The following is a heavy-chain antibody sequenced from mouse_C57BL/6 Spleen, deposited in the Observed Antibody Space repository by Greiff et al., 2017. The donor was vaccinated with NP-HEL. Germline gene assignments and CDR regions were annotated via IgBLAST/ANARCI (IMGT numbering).Heavy chain of an antibody. CDR1: GFTFSSYG. V-gene: IGHV5-6*01. CDR2: ISSGGSYT. CDR3: ASYYDYDGYFDV. J-gene: IGHJ1*03. D-gene: IGHD2-4*01. Sequence: DVQLVESGGDLVKPGGSLKLSCAASGFTFSSYGMSWVRQTPDKRLEWVATISSGGSYTYYPDSVKGRFTISRDNAKNTLYLQMSSLKSEDTAMYYCASYYDYDGYFDVWGTGTTVTVSS.